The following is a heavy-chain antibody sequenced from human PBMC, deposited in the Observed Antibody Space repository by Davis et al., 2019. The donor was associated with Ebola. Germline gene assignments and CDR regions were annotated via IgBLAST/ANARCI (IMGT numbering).Heavy chain of an antibody. CDR3: ARHDYDFWSGYTENWFDP. Sequence: SETLSLTCTVSGGSISSYYWSWIRQPPGKGLEWIGYIYYSGSTNYNPSLKSRVTISVDTSKNQFSLKLSSVTAADTAVYYCARHDYDFWSGYTENWFDPWGQGTLVTVSS. V-gene: IGHV4-59*08. CDR2: IYYSGST. CDR1: GGSISSYY. J-gene: IGHJ5*02. D-gene: IGHD3-3*01.